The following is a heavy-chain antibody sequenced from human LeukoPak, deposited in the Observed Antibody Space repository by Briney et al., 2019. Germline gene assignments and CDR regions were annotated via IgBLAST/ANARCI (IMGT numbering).Heavy chain of an antibody. CDR3: AKDMSQPYRPEEPIDY. D-gene: IGHD1-26*01. J-gene: IGHJ4*02. V-gene: IGHV3-9*01. CDR2: ISWNSGSI. CDR1: GFTFDDYA. Sequence: GRSLRLSCAASGFTFDDYAMHWVRQAPGKGLEWVSGISWNSGSIGYADSVKGRFTISRDNAKNSLYLQMNSLRAEDTALYYCAKDMSQPYRPEEPIDYCVQGTPVIVCS.